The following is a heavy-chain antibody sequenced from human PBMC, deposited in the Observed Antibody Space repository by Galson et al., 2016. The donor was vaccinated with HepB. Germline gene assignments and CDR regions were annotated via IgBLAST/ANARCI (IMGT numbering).Heavy chain of an antibody. Sequence: SLRLSCAASGFTFSSYAMNWVRQAPGKGLEWVSSISGSGRSTYYADSVKGRFTISRDNYKETLFLQMNSLRAEDTAVYYCAKDHARGSGWARAQLDYWGQGTLVSVSS. J-gene: IGHJ4*02. D-gene: IGHD6-19*01. V-gene: IGHV3-23*01. CDR1: GFTFSSYA. CDR3: AKDHARGSGWARAQLDY. CDR2: ISGSGRST.